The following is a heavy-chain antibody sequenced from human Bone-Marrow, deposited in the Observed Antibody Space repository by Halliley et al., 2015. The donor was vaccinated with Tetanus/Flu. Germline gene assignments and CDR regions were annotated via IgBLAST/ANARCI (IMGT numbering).Heavy chain of an antibody. V-gene: IGHV4-59*01. J-gene: IGHJ3*01. CDR2: VYHNEGT. CDR1: GDSINNYY. CDR3: AGASVSVTVVGASDV. D-gene: IGHD1-26*01. Sequence: TLSLTCSVSGDSINNYYWNWIRQPPGKGLEWIGYVYHNEGTNYNPSLERRVTISLDTSTSQLSLRLTSVTAADTAVYYCAGASVSVTVVGASDVWGQGTMVTVSS.